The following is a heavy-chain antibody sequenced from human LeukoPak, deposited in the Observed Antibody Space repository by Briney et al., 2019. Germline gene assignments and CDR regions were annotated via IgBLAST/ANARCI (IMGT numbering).Heavy chain of an antibody. V-gene: IGHV4-4*07. J-gene: IGHJ4*02. CDR1: SGSISSYY. CDR2: IYTSGST. Sequence: PSETLSLTCTVSSGSISSYYWSWIRQPAGKGLEWIGRIYTSGSTNFNPSLKSRVTMSVDTSKNQFSLKLSSVTAADTAVYYCARVGEGAYYDFCYFDYWGQGTLVTVSS. D-gene: IGHD3/OR15-3a*01. CDR3: ARVGEGAYYDFCYFDY.